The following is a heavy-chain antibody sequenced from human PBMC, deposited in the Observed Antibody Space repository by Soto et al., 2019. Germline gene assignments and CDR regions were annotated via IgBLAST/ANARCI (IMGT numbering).Heavy chain of an antibody. CDR1: GDSVSSGNYY. CDR3: GRVPVDTYMIYWSDP. Sequence: SETLSLTCTVSGDSVSSGNYYWTWIRQPPGKGLEWIGSIYFTGSTNYNPPLKSRLTMPIDTSRNLFPLRPDSVTAADTAVYYCGRVPVDTYMIYWSDPWGQGTLVTVSS. J-gene: IGHJ5*02. CDR2: IYFTGST. D-gene: IGHD3-16*01. V-gene: IGHV4-61*01.